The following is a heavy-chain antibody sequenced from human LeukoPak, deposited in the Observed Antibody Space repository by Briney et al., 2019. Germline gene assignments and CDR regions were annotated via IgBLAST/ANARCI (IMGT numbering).Heavy chain of an antibody. Sequence: PGGSLRLSCAASGFTFSSYGMHWVRQAPGKGLEWVAVISYDGSNKYYADSVKGRFTISRDNSKNTLYLQMNFLIAEDTAVYSCAKVGCSSVACQPHRRDLDHWGQGTLVTVSS. D-gene: IGHD2-15*01. CDR3: AKVGCSSVACQPHRRDLDH. CDR2: ISYDGSNK. CDR1: GFTFSSYG. V-gene: IGHV3-30*18. J-gene: IGHJ4*02.